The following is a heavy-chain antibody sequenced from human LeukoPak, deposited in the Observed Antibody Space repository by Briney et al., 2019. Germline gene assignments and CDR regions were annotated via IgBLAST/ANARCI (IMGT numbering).Heavy chain of an antibody. CDR3: AILSDGAYCGGDCFYLDC. CDR2: INPNSGGT. J-gene: IGHJ4*02. D-gene: IGHD2-21*02. V-gene: IGHV1-2*02. Sequence: ASVKVSCKASGYTFTGYYMHWVRQAPGQGLEWMGWINPNSGGTNYAQKFQGRVTITADKSTGTAYMELSSLRSEDTAVYYCAILSDGAYCGGDCFYLDCWGQGTLVTVSS. CDR1: GYTFTGYY.